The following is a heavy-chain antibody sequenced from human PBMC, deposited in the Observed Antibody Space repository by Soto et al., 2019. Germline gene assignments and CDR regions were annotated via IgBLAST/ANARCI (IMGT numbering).Heavy chain of an antibody. D-gene: IGHD3-22*01. CDR2: IYHSGST. V-gene: IGHV4-59*04. CDR3: ARSLYLYYYDSSGYGPGWSGFADY. J-gene: IGHJ4*02. CDR1: GGSISSYY. Sequence: PSETLSLTCTVSGGSISSYYWSLIRQPPGKGLEWIGYIYHSGSTYYNPSLKSRVTISVDRSKNQFSLKLSSVTAADTAVYYCARSLYLYYYDSSGYGPGWSGFADYWGQGTLVTVSS.